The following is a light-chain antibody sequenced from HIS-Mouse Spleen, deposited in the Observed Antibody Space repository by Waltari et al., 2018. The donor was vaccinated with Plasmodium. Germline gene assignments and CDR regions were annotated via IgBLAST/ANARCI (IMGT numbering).Light chain of an antibody. Sequence: QSVLTQPPSVSAAPGQKVTISCSGSSSNIGHHYVYWYQQLPGTAPKLLIYDNNKRPSGIPDRCSGSKSGTSATLGITGLQTGDEADYYCGTWDSSLSAGVVFGGGTKLTVL. CDR1: SSNIGHHY. J-gene: IGLJ2*01. V-gene: IGLV1-51*01. CDR2: DNN. CDR3: GTWDSSLSAGVV.